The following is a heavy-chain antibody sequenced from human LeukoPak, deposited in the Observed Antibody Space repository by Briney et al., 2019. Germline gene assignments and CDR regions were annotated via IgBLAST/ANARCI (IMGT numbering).Heavy chain of an antibody. CDR2: IYYTGSS. Sequence: PSETLSLTCAVSGGSIGDDYWWTWVRQPPGKGLEWIGSIYYTGSSYYNPSLKSRVTISVDTSKNQFSLKLRSVTAADTAVYYCARDCSGGSCFSGPFEYWGQGTLVTVSS. D-gene: IGHD2-15*01. CDR3: ARDCSGGSCFSGPFEY. J-gene: IGHJ4*02. CDR1: GGSIGDDYW. V-gene: IGHV4-39*02.